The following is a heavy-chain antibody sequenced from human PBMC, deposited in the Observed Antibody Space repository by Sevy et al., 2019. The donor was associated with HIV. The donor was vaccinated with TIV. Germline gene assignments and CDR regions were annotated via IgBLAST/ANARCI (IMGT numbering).Heavy chain of an antibody. J-gene: IGHJ6*02. D-gene: IGHD6-25*01. V-gene: IGHV1-18*01. Sequence: ASVKVSCKASGYTFTSYGISWVRQAPGQGLEWMGWISAYNGNTNYAQKLQGRVTMTTDTSTSTAYMELRSLRSDDTAVYYCARVPAARGGYYYYGMDVWAKGPRSPSP. CDR1: GYTFTSYG. CDR2: ISAYNGNT. CDR3: ARVPAARGGYYYYGMDV.